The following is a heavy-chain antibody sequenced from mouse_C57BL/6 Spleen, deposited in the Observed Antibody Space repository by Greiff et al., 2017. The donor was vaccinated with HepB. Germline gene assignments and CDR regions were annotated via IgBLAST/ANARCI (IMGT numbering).Heavy chain of an antibody. CDR3: ARGGLYYYGSSYGYFDV. CDR2: INPNYGTT. J-gene: IGHJ1*03. Sequence: VKQSNGKSLEWIGVINPNYGTTSYNQKFKGKATLTVDQSSSTAYMQLNSLTSEDSAVYYCARGGLYYYGSSYGYFDVWGTGTTVTVSS. V-gene: IGHV1-39*01. D-gene: IGHD1-1*01.